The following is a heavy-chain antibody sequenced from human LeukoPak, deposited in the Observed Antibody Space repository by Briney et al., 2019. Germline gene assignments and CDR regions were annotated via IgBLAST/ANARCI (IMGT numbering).Heavy chain of an antibody. CDR3: ANSRGYGSGNL. CDR1: GFTFSSYA. CDR2: ISGSAGST. D-gene: IGHD3-10*01. J-gene: IGHJ4*02. V-gene: IGHV3-23*01. Sequence: GGSLRLSCAASGFTFSSYAMSWVRQAPGKGLEWVSAISGSAGSTYYADSVKGRFTISRDNSKNTLYLQMNSLRAEDTAVYFCANSRGYGSGNLWGQGTLVTVSS.